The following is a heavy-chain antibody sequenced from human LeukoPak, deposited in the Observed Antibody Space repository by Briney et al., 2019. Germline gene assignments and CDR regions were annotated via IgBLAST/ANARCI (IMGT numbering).Heavy chain of an antibody. V-gene: IGHV3-23*01. CDR3: AKAFREFGSSSYSSFDI. D-gene: IGHD6-13*01. CDR2: TSGSGYEK. CDR1: VFTLTNYT. Sequence: GCLRVSSAHPVFTLTNYTMTSVRPSPGEGLEWGSGTSGSGYEKHHSDSVKGRFTISRDNSKNILYLQMNSLRAEDTAVYYCAKAFREFGSSSYSSFDIWGEGTLVTVCS. J-gene: IGHJ3*02.